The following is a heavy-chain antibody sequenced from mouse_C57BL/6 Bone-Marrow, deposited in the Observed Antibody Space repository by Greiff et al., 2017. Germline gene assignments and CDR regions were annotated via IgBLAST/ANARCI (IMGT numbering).Heavy chain of an antibody. CDR1: GYTFTSYW. D-gene: IGHD2-2*01. Sequence: QVQLQQPGAELVKPGASVKLSCKASGYTFTSYWMQWVKQRPGQGLEWIGEIDPSDSYTNYNQKFKGKATLTVDPSSSTASMQHSSLTSEDSAVYYCARGGYDGFDYWGQGTTLTVSS. J-gene: IGHJ2*01. CDR3: ARGGYDGFDY. V-gene: IGHV1-50*01. CDR2: IDPSDSYT.